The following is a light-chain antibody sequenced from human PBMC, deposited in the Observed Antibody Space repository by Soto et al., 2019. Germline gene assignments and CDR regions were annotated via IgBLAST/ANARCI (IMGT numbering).Light chain of an antibody. Sequence: EIVMTQSPATLSLSPGEIATLSFRASQSVSSSYLAWYQQKPGQAPRLLIYGASSRPTGIPDRFSGSGSGTDFTLTISRLEPEDFAVYYCQQYGSSPRTFGQGTKVDIK. V-gene: IGKV3-20*01. CDR3: QQYGSSPRT. CDR1: QSVSSSY. CDR2: GAS. J-gene: IGKJ1*01.